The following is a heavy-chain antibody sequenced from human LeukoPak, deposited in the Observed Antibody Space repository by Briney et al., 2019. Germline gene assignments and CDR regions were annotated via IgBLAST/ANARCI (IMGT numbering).Heavy chain of an antibody. CDR1: GGSISSSSYY. V-gene: IGHV4-39*01. Sequence: SETLSLTCTVSGGSISSSSYYWGWIRQPPGKGLEWIGSIYYSGSTYYNPSLKSRVTISVDTSKNQFSLKLSSVTAADTAVYYCSCDLYDSSGYPPHYFDYWGQGTLVTVSS. CDR2: IYYSGST. D-gene: IGHD3-22*01. J-gene: IGHJ4*02. CDR3: SCDLYDSSGYPPHYFDY.